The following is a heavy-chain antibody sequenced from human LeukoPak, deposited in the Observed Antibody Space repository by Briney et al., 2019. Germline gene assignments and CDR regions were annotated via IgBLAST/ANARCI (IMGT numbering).Heavy chain of an antibody. CDR2: VSYDGSNK. CDR1: GFTFSSYG. Sequence: GRSLRLSCAASGFTFSSYGMHWVRQPPGKGLEWVAVVSYDGSNKYYADSVKGRFTISRDNSKNTLYLQMNSLRAEDTAVYYCARNLEGDTYYDFWSGPPYAFDIWGQGTMVTVSS. J-gene: IGHJ3*02. D-gene: IGHD3-3*01. CDR3: ARNLEGDTYYDFWSGPPYAFDI. V-gene: IGHV3-30*03.